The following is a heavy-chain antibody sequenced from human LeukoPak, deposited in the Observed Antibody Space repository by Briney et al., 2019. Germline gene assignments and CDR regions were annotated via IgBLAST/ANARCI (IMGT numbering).Heavy chain of an antibody. CDR3: ARDLSGWFGDFDY. CDR1: GYTFTGYY. D-gene: IGHD6-19*01. CDR2: INPNSGGT. V-gene: IGHV1-2*06. J-gene: IGHJ4*02. Sequence: ASVKVSCKASGYTFTGYYMHWVRQAPGQGLEWMGRINPNSGGTNYAQKFQGRVTMTRDTSINTAYMELSRLRSDDTAVYYCARDLSGWFGDFDYWGQGTLVTVS.